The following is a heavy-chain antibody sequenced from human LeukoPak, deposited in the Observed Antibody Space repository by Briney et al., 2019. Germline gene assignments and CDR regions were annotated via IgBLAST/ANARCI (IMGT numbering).Heavy chain of an antibody. D-gene: IGHD6-19*01. CDR3: TRGGWYPESFQH. Sequence: PSEALSLTCTVSGASISSYYWSWIRQPPGKGLESIGYVSYSGSTNYNPSLKSRVTISVDTSKSQFSLKLNSVTAADTAVYYCTRGGWYPESFQHWGQGTLVTVSS. V-gene: IGHV4-59*08. J-gene: IGHJ1*01. CDR1: GASISSYY. CDR2: VSYSGST.